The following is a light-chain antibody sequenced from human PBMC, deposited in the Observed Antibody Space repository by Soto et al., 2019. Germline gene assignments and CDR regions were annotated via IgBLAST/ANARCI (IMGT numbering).Light chain of an antibody. CDR3: QQRTNWPLT. CDR2: DAS. Sequence: EIVLTQSPATLSLSPGERATLSCRASQTISSYLAWYQQKPGQAPMLLIYDASNRAAGIPARFSGFGSGTDFTLTISSLEPEDVAIYYCQQRTNWPLTFGGGTNVEIK. V-gene: IGKV3-11*01. CDR1: QTISSY. J-gene: IGKJ4*01.